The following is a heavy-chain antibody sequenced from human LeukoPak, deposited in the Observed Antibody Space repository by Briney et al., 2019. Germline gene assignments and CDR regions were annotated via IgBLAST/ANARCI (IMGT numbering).Heavy chain of an antibody. J-gene: IGHJ5*02. CDR3: ARRGYCSSTGCYEYWFDP. Sequence: SETLSLTCTVSGGSISSSSYYWGWIRQPPGKGLEWIGIIYYSGSTYYNPSLKSRLTISVDTSEDQFSLKLSSVTATDTAVYYCARRGYCSSTGCYEYWFDPWGQGTLVTVSS. V-gene: IGHV4-39*01. D-gene: IGHD2-2*01. CDR1: GGSISSSSYY. CDR2: IYYSGST.